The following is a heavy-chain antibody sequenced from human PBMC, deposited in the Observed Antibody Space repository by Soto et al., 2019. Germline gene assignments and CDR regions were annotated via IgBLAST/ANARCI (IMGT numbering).Heavy chain of an antibody. CDR2: ISGSGGST. CDR1: GFTFSIYA. D-gene: IGHD6-13*01. V-gene: IGHV3-23*01. J-gene: IGHJ3*02. Sequence: GGSLRLSCAASGFTFSIYAMSWVRHAPGKGLEWVSAISGSGGSTYYADSVKGRFTISRDNSKNTLYLQMNSLRAEDTAVYYCAKEGPSSSSWYCDAFDIWGQGTMVTVSS. CDR3: AKEGPSSSSWYCDAFDI.